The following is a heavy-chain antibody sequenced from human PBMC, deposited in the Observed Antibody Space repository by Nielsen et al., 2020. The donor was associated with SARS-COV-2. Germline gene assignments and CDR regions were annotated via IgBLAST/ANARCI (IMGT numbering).Heavy chain of an antibody. CDR3: ARDIMITFGGVIAEDY. V-gene: IGHV1-18*01. J-gene: IGHJ4*02. Sequence: ASVKVSCKASGYTFTSYGISWVRQAPGQGLEWMGWISAYNGNTNYAQKLQGRVTMTTDTSTSTAYMELRSLRSDDTAVYYCARDIMITFGGVIAEDYWGQGTLVTVSS. CDR2: ISAYNGNT. D-gene: IGHD3-16*02. CDR1: GYTFTSYG.